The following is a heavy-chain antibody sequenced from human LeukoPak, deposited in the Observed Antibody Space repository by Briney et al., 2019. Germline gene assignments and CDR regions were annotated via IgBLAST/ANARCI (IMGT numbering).Heavy chain of an antibody. CDR1: GGSISSYY. CDR3: ARTTEAHSWRTRYYDYYMDV. D-gene: IGHD6-13*01. V-gene: IGHV4-59*01. Sequence: SGTLSLTCTVSGGSISSYYWSWIRQPPGKGLEWIGYIYYSGSTNYNPSLKSRVTISVDTSKNQFSLKLSSVTAADTAVYYCARTTEAHSWRTRYYDYYMDVWGKGTTVTVS. J-gene: IGHJ6*03. CDR2: IYYSGST.